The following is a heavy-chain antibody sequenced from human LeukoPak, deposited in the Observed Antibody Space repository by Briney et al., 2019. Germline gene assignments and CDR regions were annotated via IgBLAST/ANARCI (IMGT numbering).Heavy chain of an antibody. Sequence: GGSLRLSCAASGFTFSSYAMSWVRQAPGKGLEWVSSISNSGGRTFYTDSVKGRFTISRDSSKITLYLQMNSLRAEDTAVYYCAKSYNGYESKPDYWGQGTLVTVSS. CDR2: ISNSGGRT. CDR1: GFTFSSYA. D-gene: IGHD5-12*01. J-gene: IGHJ4*02. CDR3: AKSYNGYESKPDY. V-gene: IGHV3-23*01.